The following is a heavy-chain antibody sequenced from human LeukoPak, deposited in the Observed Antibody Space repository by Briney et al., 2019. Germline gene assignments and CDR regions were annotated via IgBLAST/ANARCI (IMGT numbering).Heavy chain of an antibody. CDR3: ARDLSGGTAFPTPGYSSGWYYFDY. J-gene: IGHJ4*02. D-gene: IGHD6-19*01. Sequence: PGGSLRLSCAASGFTFSSYGMPWVRQAPGKGLEWVAVIWYDGSNKYYADSVKGRFTISRDNSKNTLYLQMNSLRAEDTAVYYCARDLSGGTAFPTPGYSSGWYYFDYWGQGTLVTVSS. CDR1: GFTFSSYG. CDR2: IWYDGSNK. V-gene: IGHV3-33*01.